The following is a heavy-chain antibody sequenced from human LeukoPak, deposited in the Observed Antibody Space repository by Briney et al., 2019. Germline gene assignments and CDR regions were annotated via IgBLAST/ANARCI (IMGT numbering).Heavy chain of an antibody. Sequence: ASVKVSCKASGYTFTDYGVHWVRQAPGQGLEWMGWISTDNGNTHYVQNLQDRVAMTTDASTSTAFMELRSLRSDDTAVYYCARLLGRQIAVAGDDYWGQGTLVPVSS. D-gene: IGHD6-19*01. CDR3: ARLLGRQIAVAGDDY. CDR1: GYTFTDYG. CDR2: ISTDNGNT. J-gene: IGHJ4*02. V-gene: IGHV1-18*01.